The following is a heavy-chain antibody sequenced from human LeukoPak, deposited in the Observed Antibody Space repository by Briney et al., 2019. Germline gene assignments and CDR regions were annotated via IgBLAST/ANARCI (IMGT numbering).Heavy chain of an antibody. D-gene: IGHD1-26*01. CDR3: ARHVGIVGVTRRYNSFDP. J-gene: IGHJ5*02. CDR2: IYHSGST. V-gene: IGHV4-38-2*01. Sequence: SETLSLTCAVSGYSNSSGYYWGWIRQPPGKGLEWIGSIYHSGSTYYNPSLKSRVTISVDTSKNQFSLKLSSVTAADTAVYYCARHVGIVGVTRRYNSFDPWGQGTLVTVSS. CDR1: GYSNSSGYY.